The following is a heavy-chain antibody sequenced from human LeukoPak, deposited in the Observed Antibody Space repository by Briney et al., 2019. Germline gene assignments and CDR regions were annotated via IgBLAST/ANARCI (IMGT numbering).Heavy chain of an antibody. CDR2: ISYGGRNK. CDR1: GFTFSSYA. CDR3: ARGLEEQWLTTDY. V-gene: IGHV3-30*04. D-gene: IGHD6-19*01. Sequence: GRSLRLSRAASGFTFSSYAMHWVRQAPGKGLEWVAVISYGGRNKYDADSVKGRFTISRDNSKNTLFLQMNSLRADDTAVYYCARGLEEQWLTTDYWGQGTLVTVSS. J-gene: IGHJ4*02.